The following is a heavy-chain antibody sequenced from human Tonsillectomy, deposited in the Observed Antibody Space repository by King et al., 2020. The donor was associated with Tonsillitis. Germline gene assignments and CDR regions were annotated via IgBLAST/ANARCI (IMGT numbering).Heavy chain of an antibody. CDR2: FDPEDGET. CDR1: GYTLTELS. CDR3: ATEWGGLNGDLDAFDI. V-gene: IGHV1-24*01. J-gene: IGHJ3*02. Sequence: QLVQSGAEVKKPGASVKVSCKVSGYTLTELSMHWVRQAPGKGLEWMGGFDPEDGETIYAQKFQGRVTMTEDTSTDTAYIELSSLRSEDTAVYYCATEWGGLNGDLDAFDIWGQGTMVTVSS. D-gene: IGHD4-17*01.